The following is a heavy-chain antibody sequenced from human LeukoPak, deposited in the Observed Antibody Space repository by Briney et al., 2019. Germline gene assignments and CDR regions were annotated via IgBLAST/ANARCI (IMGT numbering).Heavy chain of an antibody. V-gene: IGHV1-18*01. D-gene: IGHD2-2*01. J-gene: IGHJ4*02. CDR2: ISAYNGNT. CDR1: GYTFTSYG. Sequence: ASVKVSCKASGYTFTSYGISWVRQAPGQGLEWMGWISAYNGNTNYAQKLQGRVTMTTDTSTSTAYMELRSLRSDDTAVYYCXRVPXRXXSSTSCSIDYWGQGTLVTVSS. CDR3: XRVPXRXXSSTSCSIDY.